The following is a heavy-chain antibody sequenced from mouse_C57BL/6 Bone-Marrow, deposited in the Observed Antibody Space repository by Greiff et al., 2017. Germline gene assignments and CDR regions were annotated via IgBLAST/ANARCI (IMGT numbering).Heavy chain of an antibody. CDR3: ARHVTSPLYYFDY. D-gene: IGHD2-12*01. CDR1: GFTFSSYG. V-gene: IGHV5-6*02. Sequence: EVMLVESGGDLVKPGGSLKLSCAASGFTFSSYGMSWVRQTPDKRLEWVATLSSGGSYTYYPDSVKGRFTISRDNAKNTLYLQMSSLKSEDTAMYYCARHVTSPLYYFDYWGQGTTLTVSS. J-gene: IGHJ2*01. CDR2: LSSGGSYT.